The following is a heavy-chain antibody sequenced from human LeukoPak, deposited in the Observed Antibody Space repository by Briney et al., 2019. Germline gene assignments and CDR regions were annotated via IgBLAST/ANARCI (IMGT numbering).Heavy chain of an antibody. CDR2: ISAYNGNT. CDR3: ARDAVAGDYYGSGGR. CDR1: GYTFTSYG. D-gene: IGHD3-10*01. J-gene: IGHJ3*01. Sequence: GASVKVSCKASGYTFTSYGISWVRQAPGQGLEWMGWISAYNGNTNYAQKLQGRVTMTTDTSTSTAYMELRSLRSDDTAVYYCARDAVAGDYYGSGGRWGQGTMVTVSS. V-gene: IGHV1-18*01.